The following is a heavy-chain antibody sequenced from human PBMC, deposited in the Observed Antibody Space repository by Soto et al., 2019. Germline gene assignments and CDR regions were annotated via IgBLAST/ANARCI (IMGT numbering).Heavy chain of an antibody. Sequence: QVHLVQSGAEVKKPGASVKVSCKGSGYDFTTYGITWVRQAPGQGLEWMAWISAHNGNTDYAQKLQGRVTVTRDTSTSTAYMELRSLRSDDTAMYYCARGRYRDYWGQGALVTVS. CDR2: ISAHNGNT. D-gene: IGHD1-1*01. V-gene: IGHV1-18*01. CDR3: ARGRYRDY. CDR1: GYDFTTYG. J-gene: IGHJ4*02.